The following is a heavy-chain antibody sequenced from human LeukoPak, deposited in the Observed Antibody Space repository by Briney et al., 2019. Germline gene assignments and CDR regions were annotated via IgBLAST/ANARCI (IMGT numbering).Heavy chain of an antibody. V-gene: IGHV1-8*01. J-gene: IGHJ4*02. Sequence: ASVKVFCKASGYTFTSYDINWVRQATGQGLEWMGWMNPNSGNTGYAQKFQGRVTMTRNTSISTAYMELSSLRSEDTAVYYCASWNWLDGRFDYWGQGTLVTVSS. D-gene: IGHD3-9*01. CDR2: MNPNSGNT. CDR1: GYTFTSYD. CDR3: ASWNWLDGRFDY.